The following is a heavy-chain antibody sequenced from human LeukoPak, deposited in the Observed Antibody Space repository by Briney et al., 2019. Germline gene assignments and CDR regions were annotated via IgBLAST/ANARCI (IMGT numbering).Heavy chain of an antibody. J-gene: IGHJ6*03. Sequence: SANVSCKASGGTFSSYAISWVRQAPGQGLEWMGGIIPIFGTANYAQKFQGRVTITTDESTSTAYMELSSLRSEDTAVYYCASNWSYRPGYYYYMDVWGKGTTVTVSS. CDR3: ASNWSYRPGYYYYMDV. CDR2: IIPIFGTA. D-gene: IGHD1-26*01. CDR1: GGTFSSYA. V-gene: IGHV1-69*05.